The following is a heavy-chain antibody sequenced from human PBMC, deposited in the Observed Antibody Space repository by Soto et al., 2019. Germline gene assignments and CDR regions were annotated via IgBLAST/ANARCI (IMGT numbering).Heavy chain of an antibody. J-gene: IGHJ4*02. Sequence: SETLSLTCTVSGGSISSYYWSWIRQTPGKGLEWIGYIYYDGSAYYNPSLKSRVTISVDTSTNQFFLKLSSVTAADTAVYYCARSHIVPRLFMYPYDYWGQGTLVTVSS. CDR2: IYYDGSA. CDR3: ARSHIVPRLFMYPYDY. CDR1: GGSISSYY. D-gene: IGHD5-12*01. V-gene: IGHV4-59*08.